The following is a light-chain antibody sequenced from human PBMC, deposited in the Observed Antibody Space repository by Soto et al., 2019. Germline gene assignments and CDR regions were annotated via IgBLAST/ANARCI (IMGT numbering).Light chain of an antibody. V-gene: IGKV3-15*01. J-gene: IGKJ1*01. CDR1: QSVSTN. CDR3: HQYNDWPPA. Sequence: EIVVTQSPATLSVSPGERATLSCRASQSVSTNVAWYQQKPGQAPRLLIYGPSTRASGIPARFSGSGSGRDFTLTISSVQTEDFAVYYCHQYNDWPPAFGQGTKVDIK. CDR2: GPS.